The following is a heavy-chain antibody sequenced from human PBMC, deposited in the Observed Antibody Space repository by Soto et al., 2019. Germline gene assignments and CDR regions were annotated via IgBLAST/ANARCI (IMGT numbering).Heavy chain of an antibody. J-gene: IGHJ4*02. D-gene: IGHD3-16*01. V-gene: IGHV3-74*01. CDR3: VRGGGGGSFDQ. Sequence: EVELVESGGGLVQPGGSLRLSCAASGFTLGSYWMHWVRQAPGKGLVWVSRLSGDGTGTRYADFVKGRFTISGDNAKNTLYVDMNSRGPDDTAVYYCVRGGGGGSFDQWGQGTLVTVSS. CDR2: LSGDGTGT. CDR1: GFTLGSYW.